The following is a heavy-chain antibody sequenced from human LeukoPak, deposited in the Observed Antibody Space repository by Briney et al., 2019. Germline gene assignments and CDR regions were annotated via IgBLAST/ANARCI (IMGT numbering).Heavy chain of an antibody. CDR2: ISYDGGTK. CDR3: AKETYSTSWQLDS. D-gene: IGHD6-13*01. J-gene: IGHJ4*02. CDR1: GFTFSNYW. V-gene: IGHV3-30*18. Sequence: GGSLRLSCEASGFTFSNYWMNWVRQDSGKGLEWVAVISYDGGTKYYADSVKGRFTVSRDNSKNTLYLQMNSLRSEDTAVYFCAKETYSTSWQLDSWGQGTLVTVSS.